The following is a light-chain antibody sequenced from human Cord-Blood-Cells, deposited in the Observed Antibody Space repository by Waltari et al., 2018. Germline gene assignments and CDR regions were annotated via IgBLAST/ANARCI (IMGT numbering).Light chain of an antibody. CDR3: CSYAGSSTLV. Sequence: QSALTQPASVSGSPGQSITIPCTGTSSDVGSYNLVSWYQQHPGKAPKLMIYEGSKRPSGVSNRVSGSKSGNTASLTISGLQAEDEADYYCCSYAGSSTLVFGGGTKLTVL. J-gene: IGLJ2*01. CDR1: SSDVGSYNL. V-gene: IGLV2-23*01. CDR2: EGS.